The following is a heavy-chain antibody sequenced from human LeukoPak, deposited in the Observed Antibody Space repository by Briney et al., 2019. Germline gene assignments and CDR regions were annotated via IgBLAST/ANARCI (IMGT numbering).Heavy chain of an antibody. Sequence: ASVKVSCKASGGTFSSYAISWVRQAPGQGLEWMGGIIPIFATANYAQKFQGRVTITADESTSTAYMELSSLRSEDTAVYYCARCGVYCTNGVCFPDLHGMDVWGQGTTVTVSS. J-gene: IGHJ6*02. D-gene: IGHD2-8*01. CDR3: ARCGVYCTNGVCFPDLHGMDV. CDR2: IIPIFATA. V-gene: IGHV1-69*13. CDR1: GGTFSSYA.